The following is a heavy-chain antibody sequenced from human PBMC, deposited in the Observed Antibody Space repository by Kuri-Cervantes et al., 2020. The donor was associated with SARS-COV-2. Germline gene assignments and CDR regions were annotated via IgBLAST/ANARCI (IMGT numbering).Heavy chain of an antibody. Sequence: SCTVSGGSISSGGYYWSWIRQPPGKGLEWIGYIYHSGSTYYNPSLKSRVTISVDRSKNQFSLKLSSVTAADTAVYYCASQDDTSGFYYAYDYWGQGTLVTVSS. J-gene: IGHJ4*02. V-gene: IGHV4-30-2*01. D-gene: IGHD3-22*01. CDR1: GGSISSGGYY. CDR2: IYHSGST. CDR3: ASQDDTSGFYYAYDY.